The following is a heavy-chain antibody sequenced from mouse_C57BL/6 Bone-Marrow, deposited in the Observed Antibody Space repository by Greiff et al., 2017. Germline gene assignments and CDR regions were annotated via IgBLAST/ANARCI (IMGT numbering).Heavy chain of an antibody. D-gene: IGHD2-1*01. Sequence: VQLQQSGPGLVQPSQSLSITCTVSGFSLTSYGVHWVRQSPGTGLEWLGVIWRGGSTDYNAAFMSRLSITKDNSKSQVFFKMNSLQADDTAIYYCAKNRAYGNFYFDYWGQGTTLTVSS. CDR2: IWRGGST. CDR3: AKNRAYGNFYFDY. J-gene: IGHJ2*01. CDR1: GFSLTSYG. V-gene: IGHV2-5*01.